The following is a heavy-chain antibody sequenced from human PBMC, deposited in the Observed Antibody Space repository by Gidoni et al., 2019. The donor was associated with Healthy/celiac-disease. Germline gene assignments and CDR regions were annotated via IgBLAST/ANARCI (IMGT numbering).Heavy chain of an antibody. V-gene: IGHV1-2*02. CDR1: GYTFTGYY. CDR3: ARDLDSSSLRFDY. J-gene: IGHJ4*02. Sequence: QVQLVQSGAEVKKPGASVKVSCKASGYTFTGYYMHWVRQAPGQGLEWMGWINPNSGGTNDAQKFQGRVTMTRDTSISTAYMELSRLRSDDTAVYYCARDLDSSSLRFDYWGQGTLVTVSS. D-gene: IGHD6-6*01. CDR2: INPNSGGT.